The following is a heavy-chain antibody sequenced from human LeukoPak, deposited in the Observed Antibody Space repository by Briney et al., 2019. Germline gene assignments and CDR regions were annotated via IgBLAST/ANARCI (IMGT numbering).Heavy chain of an antibody. D-gene: IGHD4-11*01. V-gene: IGHV3-23*01. CDR3: AREDHSNYNY. J-gene: IGHJ4*02. CDR2: ISGSGGST. CDR1: GFTFSSYA. Sequence: GGSLRLSCAASGFTFSSYAMSWVRQAPGKGLEWVSAISGSGGSTYYVDSVKGRFTISRDNSKNTLYLQMNSLRVEDTAVYFCAREDHSNYNYWGQGTLVTVSS.